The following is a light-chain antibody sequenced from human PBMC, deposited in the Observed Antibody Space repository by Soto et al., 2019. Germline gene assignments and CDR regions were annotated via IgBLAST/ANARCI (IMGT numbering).Light chain of an antibody. CDR2: DVT. Sequence: QSALTQPASVSGSPGQSITISCTGTSSDIGSYNYVSWYQQHPGQAPKLMIYDVTNRPSGVSNRFAGSKSGNTASLTISVLQAEDEADYYCSSPRSSSFYVFGTGTKLTVL. J-gene: IGLJ1*01. CDR3: SSPRSSSFYV. CDR1: SSDIGSYNY. V-gene: IGLV2-14*03.